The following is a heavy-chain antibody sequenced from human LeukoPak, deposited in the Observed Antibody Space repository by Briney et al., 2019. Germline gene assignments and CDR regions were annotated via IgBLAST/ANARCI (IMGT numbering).Heavy chain of an antibody. CDR1: GISFSNYA. Sequence: GGSLRVSCAASGISFSNYAMSWVRQGPGKGLEWVSAIGGSGGRTYHADSVKGRFTNSRDNSKHTLDLQMSSLRAEDTAVYYCAKLTGRIAGAYFDYWGQGTLVTVSS. D-gene: IGHD6-19*01. CDR3: AKLTGRIAGAYFDY. J-gene: IGHJ4*02. V-gene: IGHV3-23*01. CDR2: IGGSGGRT.